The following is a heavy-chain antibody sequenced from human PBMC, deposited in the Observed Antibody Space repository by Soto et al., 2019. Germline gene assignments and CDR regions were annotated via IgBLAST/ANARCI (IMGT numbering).Heavy chain of an antibody. V-gene: IGHV3-21*01. D-gene: IGHD2-2*02. J-gene: IGHJ6*02. CDR2: ISSRSDI. CDR3: AREYTAWPLAYGLDV. Sequence: GGFLRLSCVVSGFTFSTYSINWVRQAPGKGLEWVSSISSRSDIYYADSVKGRFTISRDNAKNSVSLQMNSLRAEDTAVYYCAREYTAWPLAYGLDVWGQGTTVTVSS. CDR1: GFTFSTYS.